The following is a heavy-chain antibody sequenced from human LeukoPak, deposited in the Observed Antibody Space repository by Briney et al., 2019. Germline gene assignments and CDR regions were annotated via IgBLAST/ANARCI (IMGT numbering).Heavy chain of an antibody. V-gene: IGHV3-30*04. J-gene: IGHJ4*02. CDR1: GFTFSDYT. Sequence: SGRSLRLSCAASGFTFSDYTMQWVRQAPGKGLEWVALLPPDGSYQYYADSLKGRFTSSRDNFKNALYLQMNSLRLEDTAVYYCARGLHDRSWYGAHWGQGTLLSVSS. D-gene: IGHD6-13*01. CDR3: ARGLHDRSWYGAH. CDR2: LPPDGSYQ.